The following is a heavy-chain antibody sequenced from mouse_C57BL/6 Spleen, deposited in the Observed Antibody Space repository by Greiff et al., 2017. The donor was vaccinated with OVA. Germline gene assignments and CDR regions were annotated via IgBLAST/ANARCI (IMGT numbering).Heavy chain of an antibody. CDR1: GFTFSSYA. V-gene: IGHV5-4*03. J-gene: IGHJ4*01. Sequence: EVMLVESGGGLVKPGGSLKLSCAASGFTFSSYAMSWVRQTPEKRLEWVATISDGGSYTYYPDNVKGRFTISRDNAKNNLYLQMSHLKSEDTAMYYCARDGYYGKGAMDYWGQGTSVTVSS. D-gene: IGHD2-3*01. CDR3: ARDGYYGKGAMDY. CDR2: ISDGGSYT.